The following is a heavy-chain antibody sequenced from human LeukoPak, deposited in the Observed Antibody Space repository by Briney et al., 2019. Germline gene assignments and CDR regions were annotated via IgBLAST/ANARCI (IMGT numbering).Heavy chain of an antibody. V-gene: IGHV3-21*01. D-gene: IGHD6-6*01. CDR1: GFTVSSNY. CDR2: ISSSSSYI. Sequence: GGSLRLSCAASGFTVSSNYMNWVRQAPGKGLEWVSSISSSSSYIYYADSVKGRFTISRDNAKNSLYLQMNSLRAEDTAVYYCARATAARTAGLWGQGTLVTVSS. CDR3: ARATAARTAGL. J-gene: IGHJ4*02.